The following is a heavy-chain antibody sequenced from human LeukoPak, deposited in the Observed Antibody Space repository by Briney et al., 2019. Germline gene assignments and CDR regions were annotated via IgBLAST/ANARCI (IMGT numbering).Heavy chain of an antibody. CDR2: IYYSGST. D-gene: IGHD3-3*01. CDR1: GGSISSYY. Sequence: PSETLSLTCTVSGGSISSYYWSWIRQPAGKGLEWIGSIYYSGSTYYNPSLKSRVTISVDRSKNQFSLKLSSVTAADTAVYYCARGPQYYDFHYWGQGTLVTVSS. J-gene: IGHJ4*02. CDR3: ARGPQYYDFHY. V-gene: IGHV4-4*07.